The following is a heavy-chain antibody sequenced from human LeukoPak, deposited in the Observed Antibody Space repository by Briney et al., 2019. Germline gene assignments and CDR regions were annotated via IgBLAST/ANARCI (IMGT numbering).Heavy chain of an antibody. Sequence: SVKVSCKASGGTFSSYAISWVRQAPGQGLEWMGRIIPILGIANYAQKFQGRVTITADKSTSTAYMELSSLRSEDTAVHYCARDGPHYYDSSGYYFPFDYWGQGTLVTVSS. V-gene: IGHV1-69*04. CDR1: GGTFSSYA. D-gene: IGHD3-22*01. CDR3: ARDGPHYYDSSGYYFPFDY. CDR2: IIPILGIA. J-gene: IGHJ4*02.